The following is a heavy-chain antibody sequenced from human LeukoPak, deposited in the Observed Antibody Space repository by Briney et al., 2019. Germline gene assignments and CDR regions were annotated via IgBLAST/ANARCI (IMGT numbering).Heavy chain of an antibody. CDR3: ARTKQVNSFYFCMDV. Sequence: SETLSLTCTVSGDSLSSTSYSFGGWIRQPPGKGLDWIGTMDYSGSTYYNPTLKSRVTMSADTSKNQFSLKLSSVTAADTAIYYCARTKQVNSFYFCMDVWGKGTTVTVSS. CDR1: GDSLSSTSYS. J-gene: IGHJ6*03. D-gene: IGHD5-18*01. V-gene: IGHV4-39*01. CDR2: MDYSGST.